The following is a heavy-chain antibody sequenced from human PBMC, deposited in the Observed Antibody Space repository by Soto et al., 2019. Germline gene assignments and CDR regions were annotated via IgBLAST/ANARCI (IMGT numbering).Heavy chain of an antibody. D-gene: IGHD6-19*01. CDR1: GYTFTGYY. CDR3: ARVAVAGTRVDY. V-gene: IGHV1-2*04. CDR2: INPNSGGT. Sequence: ASVKVSCKASGYTFTGYYMHWVRQAPGQGLEWMGWINPNSGGTNFAQKFQGWVTMTRDTSISTINKELTRLTSDDTAKYYCARVAVAGTRVDYWGQGTLVTVSS. J-gene: IGHJ4*02.